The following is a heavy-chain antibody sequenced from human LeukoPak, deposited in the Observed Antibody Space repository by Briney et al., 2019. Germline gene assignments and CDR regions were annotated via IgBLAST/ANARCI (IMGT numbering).Heavy chain of an antibody. J-gene: IGHJ4*02. CDR1: GFTFSSYA. V-gene: IGHV3-23*01. CDR3: AKDDAWIRFGE. D-gene: IGHD3-10*01. CDR2: ISPSGDIT. Sequence: GGSLRLSCAASGFTFSSYAMSWVRQAPGKGLEWVSGISPSGDITYYADSVKGRFTIPRDNSKNTLHLEVISLTAEDTAVYYCAKDDAWIRFGEWSQGTLVTVSS.